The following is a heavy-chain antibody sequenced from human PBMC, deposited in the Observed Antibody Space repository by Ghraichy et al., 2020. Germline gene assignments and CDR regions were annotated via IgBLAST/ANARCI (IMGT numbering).Heavy chain of an antibody. CDR3: ARGDTSGSLGY. D-gene: IGHD6-19*01. V-gene: IGHV1-2*02. CDR1: GYTFAGYY. CDR2: INPNSGVT. J-gene: IGHJ4*02. Sequence: ASVKVSCTASGYTFAGYYMHWVRQAPGQGLEWMGCINPNSGVTDYALQYEGRVTMTTDTAVSTAYMELGSLRSDDTAVYYCARGDTSGSLGYWGQGTLVTVSS.